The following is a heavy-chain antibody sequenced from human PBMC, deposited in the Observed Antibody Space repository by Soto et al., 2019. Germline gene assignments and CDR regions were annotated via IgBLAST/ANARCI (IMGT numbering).Heavy chain of an antibody. CDR1: GFTFSSYA. V-gene: IGHV3-23*01. Sequence: GGSLRLSCAASGFTFSSYAMSWVRQAPGKGLEWVSAISGSVGSTYYPDSVKGRFTISRDNSKNTLYLQMNSLRAEDTAVYYCAKDLRYYYYMDVWGKGTTVTVSS. CDR3: AKDLRYYYYMDV. CDR2: ISGSVGST. J-gene: IGHJ6*03.